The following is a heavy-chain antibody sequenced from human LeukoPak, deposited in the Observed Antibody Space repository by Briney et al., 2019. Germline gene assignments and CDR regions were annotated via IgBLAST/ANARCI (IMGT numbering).Heavy chain of an antibody. CDR3: ARGFPLWFGELPPLGAFDI. J-gene: IGHJ3*02. Sequence: KSSETLSLTCTVSGGSISSYYWGWVRQPPGKGLEWIGYIYYSGSTNYNPSLKSRVTISVDTSKNQFSLKLSSVTAADTAVYYCARGFPLWFGELPPLGAFDIWGQGTMVTVSS. CDR1: GGSISSYY. V-gene: IGHV4-59*01. D-gene: IGHD3-10*01. CDR2: IYYSGST.